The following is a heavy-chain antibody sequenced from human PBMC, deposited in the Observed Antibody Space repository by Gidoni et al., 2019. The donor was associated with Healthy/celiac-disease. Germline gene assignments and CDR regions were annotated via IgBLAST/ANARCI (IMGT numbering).Heavy chain of an antibody. V-gene: IGHV4-34*01. CDR3: ARGRFSRVVPAKNVRYYYMDV. CDR1: GGSFSDYY. J-gene: IGHJ6*03. Sequence: QVQLQQWGAGLLKPSENLSLTCAVYGGSFSDYYWSWIRQPPGKGLEWIGESNHSGSTNYNPSLKSRVTISVDTSKNQFSLKLSSVTAADTAVFYCARGRFSRVVPAKNVRYYYMDVWGKGTTVTVSS. CDR2: SNHSGST. D-gene: IGHD2-2*01.